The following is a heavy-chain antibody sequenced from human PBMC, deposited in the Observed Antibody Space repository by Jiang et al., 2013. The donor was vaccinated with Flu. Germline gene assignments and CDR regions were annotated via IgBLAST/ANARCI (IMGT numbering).Heavy chain of an antibody. D-gene: IGHD2-8*01. V-gene: IGHV1-46*01. CDR1: GYGFTNYY. Sequence: KPGASVKLSCRTSGYGFTNYYVHWVRQAPGQGLEWIGVIDPSGASTICAQSFQGRVTVTRDTPTSTVYMELNSLRSDDTATYYCARWINGMKYWGQGTLLTVSS. CDR3: ARWINGMKY. J-gene: IGHJ4*02. CDR2: IDPSGAST.